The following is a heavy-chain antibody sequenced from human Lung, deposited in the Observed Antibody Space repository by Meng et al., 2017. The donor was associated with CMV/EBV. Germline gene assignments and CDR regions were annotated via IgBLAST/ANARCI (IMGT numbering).Heavy chain of an antibody. Sequence: ASVXVSXKASGYTFSTYDINWVRQATGQGLEWMGWMNPNSGNTGYAQKFQGRVTMTRNTSISTAYMELSDLRSEDTAVYYCARDLRGGYQGMGEFRNNWFDPWXQRTLVTVSS. CDR3: ARDLRGGYQGMGEFRNNWFDP. CDR2: MNPNSGNT. CDR1: GYTFSTYD. D-gene: IGHD3-16*01. V-gene: IGHV1-8*01. J-gene: IGHJ5*02.